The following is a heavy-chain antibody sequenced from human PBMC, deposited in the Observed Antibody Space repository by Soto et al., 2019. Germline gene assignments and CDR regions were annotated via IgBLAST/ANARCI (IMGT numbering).Heavy chain of an antibody. D-gene: IGHD5-12*01. J-gene: IGHJ6*02. V-gene: IGHV3-23*01. CDR1: GFTFSSYA. Sequence: PGGSLRLSCAASGFTFSSYAISWVRQAPGKGLEWVSAISGSGGSTYYADSVKGRFTISRDNSKNTLYLQMNSLRAEDTAVYYCVIWLERNAPTVSYCYGIDVWGQGTTVTVSS. CDR2: ISGSGGST. CDR3: VIWLERNAPTVSYCYGIDV.